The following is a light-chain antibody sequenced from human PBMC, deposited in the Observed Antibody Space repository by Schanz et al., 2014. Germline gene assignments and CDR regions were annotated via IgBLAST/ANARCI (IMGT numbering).Light chain of an antibody. Sequence: EIVMTQSPTTLSLSPGETATLSCRASQNVATNLAWYQQKPGQAPRLLIYGASTRVTGIPGRFSGSGSGTDFTLTISSLQTEDFATYYCQQANSFPRTFGQGTKVEIK. CDR3: QQANSFPRT. CDR1: QNVATN. CDR2: GAS. V-gene: IGKV3-15*01. J-gene: IGKJ1*01.